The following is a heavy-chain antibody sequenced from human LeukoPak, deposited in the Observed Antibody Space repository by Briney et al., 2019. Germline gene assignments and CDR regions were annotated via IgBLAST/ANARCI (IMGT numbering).Heavy chain of an antibody. Sequence: GASVKVSCKASGYTFTGYYMHWVRQAPGQGLEWMGWINPNSGGTNYAQKFQGRVTMTRDTSISTAYMELSRLRSDDTAVYYCARDSYGYGEGGGGDYWGQGTLVTVSS. V-gene: IGHV1-2*02. D-gene: IGHD5-18*01. CDR3: ARDSYGYGEGGGGDY. CDR1: GYTFTGYY. J-gene: IGHJ4*02. CDR2: INPNSGGT.